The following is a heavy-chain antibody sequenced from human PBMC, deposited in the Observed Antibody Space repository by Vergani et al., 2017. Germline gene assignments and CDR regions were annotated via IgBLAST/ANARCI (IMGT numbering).Heavy chain of an antibody. CDR3: ASDTHSGQRADR. V-gene: IGHV4-59*11. CDR1: FDSIRNLY. J-gene: IGHJ5*02. CDR2: IHYSENT. Sequence: QVQLVESGPGLVKPSQTLSLTCSVSFDSIRNLYCNWIRQPPGKGLEWIGSIHYSENTNYNPSLKTRVTISVDTSKNQFSLTLTSVTAADTAVYYCASDTHSGQRADRWGQGILVTVTS. D-gene: IGHD6-19*01.